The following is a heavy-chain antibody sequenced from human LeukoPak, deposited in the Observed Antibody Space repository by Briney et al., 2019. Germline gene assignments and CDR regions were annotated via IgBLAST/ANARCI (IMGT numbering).Heavy chain of an antibody. D-gene: IGHD6-13*01. J-gene: IGHJ4*02. CDR1: GLTFSNYA. V-gene: IGHV3-30*18. CDR2: ISSGGSDK. CDR3: AKDAAAAGSFDF. Sequence: GRSLRLSCAASGLTFSNYAMHWVRQAPGKGLEWVAVISSGGSDKYYPDSVKGRFTISRDNSKNTLYLQMNSLRPEDTAVYYCAKDAAAAGSFDFWGQGTLVTVSS.